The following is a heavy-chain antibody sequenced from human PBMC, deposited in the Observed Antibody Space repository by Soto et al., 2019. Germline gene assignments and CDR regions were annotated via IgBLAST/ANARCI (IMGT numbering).Heavy chain of an antibody. CDR3: VRIGDFWSTSYSTLYYFDF. CDR1: GFLLSNYW. D-gene: IGHD3-3*01. V-gene: IGHV3-7*01. J-gene: IGHJ4*02. Sequence: GGSLRLSCAASGFLLSNYWMSWVRQAPGKGLEWVANINRAGSEKHYVDSVKGRFTVSRDNAENSLFLQMNSLRVEDTAVYFCVRIGDFWSTSYSTLYYFDFWGQGSLVTVSS. CDR2: INRAGSEK.